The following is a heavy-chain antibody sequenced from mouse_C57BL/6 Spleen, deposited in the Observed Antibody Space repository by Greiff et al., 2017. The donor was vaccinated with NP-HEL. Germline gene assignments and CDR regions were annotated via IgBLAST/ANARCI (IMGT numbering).Heavy chain of an antibody. CDR3: ARFSYDGYSQSFYWYFDV. CDR1: GYSITSGYY. J-gene: IGHJ1*03. CDR2: ISYDGSN. D-gene: IGHD2-3*01. V-gene: IGHV3-6*01. Sequence: ESGPGLVKPSQSLSLTCSVTGYSITSGYYWNWIRQFPGNNLEWMGYISYDGSNNYNPSLKNRISITRDTSKNQFFLKLNSVTTEDTATYYGARFSYDGYSQSFYWYFDVWGTGTTVTVSS.